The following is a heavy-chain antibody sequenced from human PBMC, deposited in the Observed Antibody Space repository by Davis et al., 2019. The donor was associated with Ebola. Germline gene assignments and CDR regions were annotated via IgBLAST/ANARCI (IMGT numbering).Heavy chain of an antibody. D-gene: IGHD5-24*01. CDR2: IDYTGST. Sequence: MPSETLSLTCTVSDGSISTYYWSWIRQPPGKGLEWIGCIDYTGSTNHNPSLKSRVTISIDTSKNQFSLKLSSVTAADTAVYYCVRGDGRFDYWGQGALVTVSS. V-gene: IGHV4-59*08. J-gene: IGHJ4*02. CDR3: VRGDGRFDY. CDR1: DGSISTYY.